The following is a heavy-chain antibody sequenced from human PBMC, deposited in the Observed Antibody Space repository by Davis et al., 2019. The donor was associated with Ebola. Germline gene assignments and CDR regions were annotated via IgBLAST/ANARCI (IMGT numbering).Heavy chain of an antibody. V-gene: IGHV2-5*02. CDR2: IYLDDDK. CDR1: GFSLSTTGVG. CDR3: AQRPNWLRGTYGMDV. Sequence: SGPTLVKPTQTLTLTCTFPGFSLSTTGVGVAWIRQPPGKALEWLATIYLDDDKRYSPSLNSRLTITKDTSKNQVVLIMTNMDPVDTATYYCAQRPNWLRGTYGMDVWGQGTTVTVSS. J-gene: IGHJ6*02. D-gene: IGHD3-16*01.